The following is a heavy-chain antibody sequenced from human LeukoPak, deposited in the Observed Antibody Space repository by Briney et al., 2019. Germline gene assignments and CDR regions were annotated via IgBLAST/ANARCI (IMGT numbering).Heavy chain of an antibody. CDR3: AMRPADCSSSSCPTINRYYYGMDV. Sequence: PGGSLRLSCAASGFTFRDYAMSWVRQAPGKGLEWVSAISGNGGSTYYADSVKGRFTISRDNSKNTLHLQLNSLRDEDTAMYYCAMRPADCSSSSCPTINRYYYGMDVWGQGTTDIVSS. J-gene: IGHJ6*02. CDR1: GFTFRDYA. CDR2: ISGNGGST. V-gene: IGHV3-23*01. D-gene: IGHD2-15*01.